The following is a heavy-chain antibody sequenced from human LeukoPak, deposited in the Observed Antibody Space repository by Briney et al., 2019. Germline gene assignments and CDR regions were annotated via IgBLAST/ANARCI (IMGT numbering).Heavy chain of an antibody. CDR3: TTDEDWNYARKDV. Sequence: EGSLRLSCAASGFTFNYAWMSWVRQVPGKGLEWVGQTVSEIDGGTTDYATPVKGRFTISRDDSKSTLYLQMNSLKIEDTAVYYCTTDEDWNYARKDVWGQGATVIVSS. D-gene: IGHD1-7*01. CDR2: TVSEIDGGTT. CDR1: GFTFNYAW. J-gene: IGHJ6*02. V-gene: IGHV3-15*04.